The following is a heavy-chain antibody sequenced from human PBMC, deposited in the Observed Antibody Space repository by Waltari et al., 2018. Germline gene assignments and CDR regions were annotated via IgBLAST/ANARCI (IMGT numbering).Heavy chain of an antibody. V-gene: IGHV3-23*01. J-gene: IGHJ5*02. CDR1: GFTFSSYA. D-gene: IGHD2-15*01. CDR3: AKEGVMVVAATRLAWFDP. CDR2: ISGSGGST. Sequence: EVQLLESGGGLVQPGGSLRLSCAASGFTFSSYAMSWVRQAPGKGLEWVSAISGSGGSTYYADSVKGRFTISRDNSKNTLYLQMNSLRAEDTAVYYCAKEGVMVVAATRLAWFDPWGQGTLVTVSS.